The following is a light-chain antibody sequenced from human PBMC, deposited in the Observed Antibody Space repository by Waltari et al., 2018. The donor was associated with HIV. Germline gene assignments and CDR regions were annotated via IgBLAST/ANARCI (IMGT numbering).Light chain of an antibody. V-gene: IGLV2-14*03. CDR2: DIN. Sequence: QSALTQPASVSGFLGQSIHISCPGISTASRFSPYVSWYQQYPGKIPRLIIFDINNRPSGVSDHFSGSRSGNSASLTFSGLQSGDEAHYYCASNRLDYTLIFGGGTKLTVL. J-gene: IGLJ2*01. CDR1: STASRFSPY. CDR3: ASNRLDYTLI.